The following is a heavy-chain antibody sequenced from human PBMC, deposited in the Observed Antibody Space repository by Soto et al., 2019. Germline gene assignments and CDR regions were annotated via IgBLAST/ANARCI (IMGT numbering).Heavy chain of an antibody. D-gene: IGHD4-4*01. Sequence: EVQLVESGGGLVQPGGSLRLSCTASGFTFSDSWMTWVRPAPGKGLEWVARIKPDESEKKYADSVKGRFSIARDNAKNSMYLQMASLRGEDTAVYYCVRGGSNYASWGQGTLVAVSS. V-gene: IGHV3-7*01. CDR1: GFTFSDSW. CDR2: IKPDESEK. CDR3: VRGGSNYAS. J-gene: IGHJ5*02.